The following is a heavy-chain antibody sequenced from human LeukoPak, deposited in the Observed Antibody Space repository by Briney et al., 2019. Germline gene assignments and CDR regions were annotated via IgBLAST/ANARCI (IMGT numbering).Heavy chain of an antibody. J-gene: IGHJ5*02. CDR3: ARGNWFDP. V-gene: IGHV4-34*01. CDR1: GGSFSGNS. CDR2: ISCGGV. Sequence: SETLSLTCAVSGGSFSGNSWSWSRQSPGKGLEWIGEISCGGVTYNPSLKSRVSISVDTSNNQFSLKVTSVTAAATSVYCCARGNWFDPWGQGTLVTVSS.